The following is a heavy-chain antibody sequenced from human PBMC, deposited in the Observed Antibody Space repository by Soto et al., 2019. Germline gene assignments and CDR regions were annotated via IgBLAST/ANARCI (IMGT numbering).Heavy chain of an antibody. V-gene: IGHV1-69*01. CDR3: ARDWGLYCSSTSCYGSSYYYYGMDV. D-gene: IGHD2-2*01. Sequence: QVQLVQSGAEVKKPGSSVKVSCKASRGTFSSYAISWVRQAPGQGLEWMGGIIPIFGTANYAQKFQGRVTITADESTSTAYMELSSLRSEDTAVYYCARDWGLYCSSTSCYGSSYYYYGMDVWGQGTTVTVSS. J-gene: IGHJ6*02. CDR1: RGTFSSYA. CDR2: IIPIFGTA.